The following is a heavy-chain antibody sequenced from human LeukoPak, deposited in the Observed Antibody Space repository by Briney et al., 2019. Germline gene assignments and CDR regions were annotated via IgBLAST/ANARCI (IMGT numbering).Heavy chain of an antibody. CDR3: ASYSGIYSAFEI. V-gene: IGHV4-34*01. CDR1: GGSFSGYY. D-gene: IGHD1-26*01. Sequence: SETLSLTCAVYGGSFSGYYWSWIRQPPGKGLEWIGEINHSGSTNYNPSLKSRVTISVDTSKNQFSLKLSSVTAADTAVYSCASYSGIYSAFEIWSQGTLVIVSS. CDR2: INHSGST. J-gene: IGHJ3*02.